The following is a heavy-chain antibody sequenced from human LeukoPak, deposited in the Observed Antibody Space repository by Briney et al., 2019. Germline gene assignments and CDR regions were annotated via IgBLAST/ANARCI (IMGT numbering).Heavy chain of an antibody. D-gene: IGHD2-2*01. CDR1: GYSFTSYW. CDR3: ARRYCSSISCNPYFFDY. V-gene: IGHV5-51*01. CDR2: IYPGDSDT. J-gene: IGHJ4*02. Sequence: NPGESLQISCQGSGYSFTSYWIGWVRQLPGKGLEWMGIIYPGDSDTRYSPSFQGQVTISADKSISTAYLQWSSLKASDTAIYYCARRYCSSISCNPYFFDYGGQGTLVTVSA.